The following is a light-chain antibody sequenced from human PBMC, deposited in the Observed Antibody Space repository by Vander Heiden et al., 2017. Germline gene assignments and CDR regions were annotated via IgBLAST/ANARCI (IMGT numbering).Light chain of an antibody. CDR1: NIGSKT. J-gene: IGLJ1*01. CDR2: DGS. Sequence: SYVLTQPPAVSVAPGTTASITCGGNNIGSKTVQWYEQKAGQVPVLVVYDGSDRPSGIPERFSGSNSGNTATLTISRVEAGDEADYYCQVWDSSSDHYVFGTGTKVTVL. V-gene: IGLV3-21*03. CDR3: QVWDSSSDHYV.